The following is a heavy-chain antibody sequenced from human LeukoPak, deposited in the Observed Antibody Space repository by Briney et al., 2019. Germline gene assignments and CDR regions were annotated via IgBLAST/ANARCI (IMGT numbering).Heavy chain of an antibody. CDR1: GYTFTDYY. CDR3: ATAESVRVGATNRYYYYYYMDV. CDR2: VDPEDGET. J-gene: IGHJ6*03. D-gene: IGHD1-26*01. V-gene: IGHV1-69-2*01. Sequence: GASVKVSCKVSGYTFTDYYMHWVQQAPGKGLEWMGLVDPEDGETIYAEKFQGRVTITADTSTDTAYMELSSLRSEDTAVYYCATAESVRVGATNRYYYYYYMDVWGKGTTVTVSS.